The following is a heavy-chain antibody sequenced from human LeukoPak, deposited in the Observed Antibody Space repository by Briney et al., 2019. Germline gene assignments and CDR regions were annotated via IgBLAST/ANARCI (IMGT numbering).Heavy chain of an antibody. D-gene: IGHD6-13*01. CDR3: AKAGGIAAAASFDY. Sequence: PGRSLRLSCAASGFTFDDYAMHWVRQAPGKGLEWVSGISWNSGSIGYADSVKGRFTISRDNAKNPLYLQMNSLRAEDTALYYCAKAGGIAAAASFDYWGQGTLVTVSS. J-gene: IGHJ4*02. CDR1: GFTFDDYA. V-gene: IGHV3-9*01. CDR2: ISWNSGSI.